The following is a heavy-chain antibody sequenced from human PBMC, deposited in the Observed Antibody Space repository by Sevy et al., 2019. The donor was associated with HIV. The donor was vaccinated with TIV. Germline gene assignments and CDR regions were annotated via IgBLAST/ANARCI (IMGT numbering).Heavy chain of an antibody. J-gene: IGHJ3*02. V-gene: IGHV3-7*01. CDR2: IKQDGSEK. Sequence: GGSLRLSCAASGFTFSSYWMSWVRQAPGKGLEWVANIKQDGSEKYYVDSVKGRFTISRDSAKNSLYLQMNSLRAEDTAGYYCARDAPDDYGDYSAFDIWGQGTMVTVSS. D-gene: IGHD4-17*01. CDR1: GFTFSSYW. CDR3: ARDAPDDYGDYSAFDI.